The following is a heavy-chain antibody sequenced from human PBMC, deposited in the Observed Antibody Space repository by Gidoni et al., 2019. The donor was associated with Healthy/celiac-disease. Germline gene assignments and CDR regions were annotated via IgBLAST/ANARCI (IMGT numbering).Heavy chain of an antibody. D-gene: IGHD6-19*01. CDR2: IWYDGSNK. CDR3: ASGVAVAGRGYYGMDV. V-gene: IGHV3-33*01. CDR1: GFTFSSYG. J-gene: IGHJ6*02. Sequence: QVQLVESGGGVVQPVRSLRRSCSASGFTFSSYGMHWVRQAPGKGLEWVAVIWYDGSNKYYADSVKGRFTISRDNSKNTLYLQMNSLRAEDTAVYYCASGVAVAGRGYYGMDVWGQGTTVTVSS.